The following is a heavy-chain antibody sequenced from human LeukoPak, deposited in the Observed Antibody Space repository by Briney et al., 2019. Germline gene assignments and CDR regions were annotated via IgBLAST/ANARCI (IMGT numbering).Heavy chain of an antibody. CDR1: GGSISSYY. CDR2: IYYSGST. V-gene: IGHV4-59*01. D-gene: IGHD3-3*01. CDR3: ARKWGDFWSGSYYYYMDV. J-gene: IGHJ6*03. Sequence: SETLSLTCTVSGGSISSYYWSWIRQPPGKGLEWIGYIYYSGSTNYNPSLKSRVTISVDTSKNQFSLKLSSVTAADTAVYYCARKWGDFWSGSYYYYMDVWGKGTTVTVSS.